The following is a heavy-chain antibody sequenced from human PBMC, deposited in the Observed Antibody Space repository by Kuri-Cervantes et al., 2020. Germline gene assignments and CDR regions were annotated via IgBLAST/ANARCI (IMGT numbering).Heavy chain of an antibody. CDR1: GFTFSSCG. Sequence: LSLTCAASGFTFSSCGMHWVRQAPGKGLEWVAVISYDGSNKYYADSVKGRFTISRDNSKNTLYLQMNSLRAEDTAVYYCARDGDSSGYWPYYYYGMDVWGQGTTVTVSS. J-gene: IGHJ6*02. CDR2: ISYDGSNK. V-gene: IGHV3-30*03. CDR3: ARDGDSSGYWPYYYYGMDV. D-gene: IGHD3-22*01.